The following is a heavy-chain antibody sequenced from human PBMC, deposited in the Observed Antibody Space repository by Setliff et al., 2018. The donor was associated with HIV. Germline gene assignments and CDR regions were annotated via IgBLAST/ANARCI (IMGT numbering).Heavy chain of an antibody. Sequence: SETLSLTCSVSGDSISSGSYFWGWIRQTPGKGLEWIGNFYYTGFAYYNPSLKSRVTISLDTSKTHFFLNLTSVTDADTAVYFCTREGRVDPAITTTRFDYWGQGKLVTVSS. CDR3: TREGRVDPAITTTRFDY. J-gene: IGHJ4*02. V-gene: IGHV4-39*02. CDR1: GDSISSGSYF. D-gene: IGHD1-1*01. CDR2: FYYTGFA.